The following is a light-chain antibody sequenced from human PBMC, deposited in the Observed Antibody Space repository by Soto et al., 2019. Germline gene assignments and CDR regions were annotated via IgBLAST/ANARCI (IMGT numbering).Light chain of an antibody. J-gene: IGLJ1*01. Sequence: QSALTQPPSASGSPGQSVTISCTGTSSDIGGYNYVSWYQQHPGKAPKLMIYEVIKRPSGVPDRFSASRSGNTASLTVSGLQAEDEADYYCSSYAGSNNPYVFGTGTKVTVL. CDR1: SSDIGGYNY. V-gene: IGLV2-8*01. CDR3: SSYAGSNNPYV. CDR2: EVI.